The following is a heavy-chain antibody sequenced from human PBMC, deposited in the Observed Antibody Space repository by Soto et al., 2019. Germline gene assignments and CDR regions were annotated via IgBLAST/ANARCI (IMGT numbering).Heavy chain of an antibody. V-gene: IGHV5-51*01. D-gene: IGHD3-9*01. CDR2: IYPGDSDT. CDR1: XYSFTNYW. Sequence: PGESLKISCEGSXYSFTNYWIGCVRQMPGRGLEWMGIIYPGDSDTRYSPSFQGQVTISADKSINTAYLQWSSLKASDTAIYYCARQEGTISYMDVWGKGTTVTVSS. CDR3: ARQEGTISYMDV. J-gene: IGHJ6*03.